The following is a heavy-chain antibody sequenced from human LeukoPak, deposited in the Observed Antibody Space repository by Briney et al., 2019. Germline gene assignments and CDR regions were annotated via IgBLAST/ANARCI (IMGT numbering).Heavy chain of an antibody. J-gene: IGHJ4*02. CDR3: ARAYDGSGNLDY. CDR1: GYTFTDYY. Sequence: GASVKVSCKASGYTFTDYYMHWVRQAPGQGLEWMGWINPYSGGTKYAQKFQGRVTMTRDTSINTAYMELSRLRSDDTAVYYCARAYDGSGNLDYWGQGTLVTVSS. CDR2: INPYSGGT. D-gene: IGHD3-22*01. V-gene: IGHV1-2*02.